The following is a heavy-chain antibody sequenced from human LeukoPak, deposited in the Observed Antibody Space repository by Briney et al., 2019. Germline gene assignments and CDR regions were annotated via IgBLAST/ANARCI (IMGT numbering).Heavy chain of an antibody. CDR2: ISGSGGST. CDR3: AKGALTGTLLFDY. CDR1: GFTFSIYA. D-gene: IGHD3-9*01. V-gene: IGHV3-23*01. J-gene: IGHJ4*02. Sequence: GGSLRLSCAASGFTFSIYAMSWVRQAPGKGLEWDSSISGSGGSTYYADSVKGRFTISRDNSKNTLYLQMNSLRAEDTAVYYCAKGALTGTLLFDYWGQGTLVTVSS.